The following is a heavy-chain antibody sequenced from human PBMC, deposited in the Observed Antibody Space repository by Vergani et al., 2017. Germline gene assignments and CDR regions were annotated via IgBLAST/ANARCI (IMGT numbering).Heavy chain of an antibody. D-gene: IGHD2-2*02. Sequence: QLQLQESGPGLVKPSETLSLTCTVSGGSISSSSYYWGWIRQPPGKGLEWIGSIYYSGSTYHNPSLKSRVTISVDTSKNQFSLKLSSVTAADTAVYYCARGGYCSSTSCYKRGYYYYYMDVWGKGTTVTVSS. CDR1: GGSISSSSYY. CDR2: IYYSGST. V-gene: IGHV4-39*07. CDR3: ARGGYCSSTSCYKRGYYYYYMDV. J-gene: IGHJ6*03.